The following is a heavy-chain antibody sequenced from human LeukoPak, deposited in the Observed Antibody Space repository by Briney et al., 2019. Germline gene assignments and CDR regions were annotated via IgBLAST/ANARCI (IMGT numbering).Heavy chain of an antibody. V-gene: IGHV3-21*01. CDR3: AGGLTMIRGEGY. Sequence: PGGSLRLSCAASGFTFSNYTMNWVRQAPGKGLEWVSTITSGSSYVYYADAVKGRFTISRDNAKNSLYLQMNSLRAEDTAVYYCAGGLTMIRGEGYWGQGTVVTVSS. CDR2: ITSGSSYV. D-gene: IGHD3-10*01. CDR1: GFTFSNYT. J-gene: IGHJ4*02.